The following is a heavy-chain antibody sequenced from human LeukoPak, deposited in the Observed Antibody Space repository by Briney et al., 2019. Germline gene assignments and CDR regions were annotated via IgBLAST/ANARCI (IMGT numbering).Heavy chain of an antibody. CDR2: IYGGGST. V-gene: IGHV3-53*01. J-gene: IGHJ3*02. D-gene: IGHD3-10*01. CDR1: GFTVSSNY. CDR3: ARNGEYEMGAFDI. Sequence: GGSLRLSCAASGFTVSSNYMSWVRQAPGKGLEWVSVIYGGGSTYYADSVKGRFTISGDNSKNTLYLQMNSLRAEDTAVYYCARNGEYEMGAFDIWGQGTMVTVSS.